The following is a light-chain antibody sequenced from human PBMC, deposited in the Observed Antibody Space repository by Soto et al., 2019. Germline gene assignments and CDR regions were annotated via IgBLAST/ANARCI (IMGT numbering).Light chain of an antibody. CDR3: QQFNNWPRT. CDR2: DAS. CDR1: QSVSSN. J-gene: IGKJ1*01. V-gene: IGKV3-15*01. Sequence: EVVMTQSPATLSVSPGERATLSCRASQSVSSNLAWYQQKPGQAPRLLISDASTRATGIPARFSGSGSGTEFTLTISSLQSEDFAVYYCQQFNNWPRTLGQGTKVDIK.